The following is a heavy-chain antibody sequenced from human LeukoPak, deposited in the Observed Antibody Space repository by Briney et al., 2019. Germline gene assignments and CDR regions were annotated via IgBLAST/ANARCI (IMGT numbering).Heavy chain of an antibody. J-gene: IGHJ4*02. CDR1: GGSISSYY. V-gene: IGHV4-59*08. CDR3: ARHRAATPHYFDD. D-gene: IGHD1-14*01. Sequence: SETLSLTCTVSGGSISSYYWSWIRQPPGKGLEWIGYIYYSGNTNYNPSLKSRVTISVDTSKNQFSLKLSSVTAADTAVYFCARHRAATPHYFDDWGQGTLVTVSS. CDR2: IYYSGNT.